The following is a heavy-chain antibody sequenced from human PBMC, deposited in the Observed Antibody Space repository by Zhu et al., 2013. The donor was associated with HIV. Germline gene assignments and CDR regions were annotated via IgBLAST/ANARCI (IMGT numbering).Heavy chain of an antibody. CDR2: ISAYNGNT. D-gene: IGHD1-26*01. CDR1: GYTFTSYG. J-gene: IGHJ6*02. CDR3: ARVPPIIVGAITGYYYGMDV. V-gene: IGHV1-18*01. Sequence: QVQLVQSGAEVKKPGASVKVSCKASGYTFTSYGISWVRQAPGQGLEWMGWISAYNGNTNYAQKLQGRVTMTTDTSTSTAYMELRSLRSDDTAVYYCARVPPIIVGAITGYYYGMDVWGQGTTVTVS.